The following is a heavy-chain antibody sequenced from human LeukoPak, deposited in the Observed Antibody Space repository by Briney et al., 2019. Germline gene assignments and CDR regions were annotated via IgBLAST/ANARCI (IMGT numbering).Heavy chain of an antibody. V-gene: IGHV3-33*01. Sequence: GGSLRLSCAASGFTFSDFGMHWVRQAPGRGLEWVAVIWYDGSKKYYADSVKGRFTISRDNSKNTLYLQMNSLRAEDTAVYYCARVNGYSSGWYSIPEYNWFDPWGQGTLVTVSS. D-gene: IGHD6-19*01. J-gene: IGHJ5*02. CDR1: GFTFSDFG. CDR3: ARVNGYSSGWYSIPEYNWFDP. CDR2: IWYDGSKK.